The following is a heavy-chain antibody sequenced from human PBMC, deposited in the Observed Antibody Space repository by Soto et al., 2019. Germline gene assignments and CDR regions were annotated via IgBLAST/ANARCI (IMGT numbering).Heavy chain of an antibody. CDR2: TYHSGNP. CDR1: GDTISTGGYT. J-gene: IGHJ3*02. Sequence: SETLSLTCDVPGDTISTGGYTWAWIRQPLGKALEWIGHTYHSGNPYYNPSLKSRVIISVDRSKNQFSLKVRSVTAADTALYYCATTTYYYDSSGLLDIWGQGTMVTVPS. CDR3: ATTTYYYDSSGLLDI. V-gene: IGHV4-30-2*01. D-gene: IGHD3-22*01.